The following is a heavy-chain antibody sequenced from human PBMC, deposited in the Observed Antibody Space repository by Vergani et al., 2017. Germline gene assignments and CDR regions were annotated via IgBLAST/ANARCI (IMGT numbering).Heavy chain of an antibody. CDR2: ISSGGDYI. CDR1: GFSFSSYT. D-gene: IGHD1-26*01. V-gene: IGHV3-21*04. J-gene: IGHJ4*02. CDR3: AKDPRDRSGSYYWGLFDY. Sequence: QLVESGGGLVKPGGSLRLSCAASGFSFSSYTMNWVRQAPGKGLEWVSAISSGGDYIYYADSVKGRFTISRDNAKNSVFLQLNSLRAEDTAVYYCAKDPRDRSGSYYWGLFDYWGQGTLVTVSS.